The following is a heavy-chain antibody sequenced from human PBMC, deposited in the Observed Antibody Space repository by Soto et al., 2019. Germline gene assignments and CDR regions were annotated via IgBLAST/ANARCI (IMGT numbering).Heavy chain of an antibody. CDR1: GFIFSDYY. CDR3: AIAWKIEKCGVISMSKGLDV. V-gene: IGHV3-11*01. CDR2: SSNRDRST. Sequence: QVQLVESGGGLVKPGGSLRLSCAASGFIFSDYYMTWIRQAPGKGLEWLSCSSNRDRSTYYADSVKDRFVVSKDNAKNLGYLQINRLRAEDTAVYFCAIAWKIEKCGVISMSKGLDVWGQGTTVTVSS. J-gene: IGHJ6*02. D-gene: IGHD3-3*01.